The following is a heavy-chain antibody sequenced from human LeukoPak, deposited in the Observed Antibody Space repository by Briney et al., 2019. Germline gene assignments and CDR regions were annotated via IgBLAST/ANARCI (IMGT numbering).Heavy chain of an antibody. Sequence: GGSLRHSCAASGFAFSTYSMNWARQAPGKGLEWVSYISSGGSTIYYTDSVKGRFTISRDNAKKSLYLEMNSLRDEDTAVYYCARGEYHYDSNGIDYWGQGTLVTVSS. CDR3: ARGEYHYDSNGIDY. J-gene: IGHJ4*02. CDR1: GFAFSTYS. CDR2: ISSGGSTI. D-gene: IGHD3-22*01. V-gene: IGHV3-48*02.